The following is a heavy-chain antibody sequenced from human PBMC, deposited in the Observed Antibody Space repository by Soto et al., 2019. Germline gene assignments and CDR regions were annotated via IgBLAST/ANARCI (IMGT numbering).Heavy chain of an antibody. J-gene: IGHJ4*02. D-gene: IGHD3-10*01. CDR3: ARGTLIYYGSGSYYNFYYFDY. V-gene: IGHV4-30-4*08. CDR2: IYYSGST. CDR1: GGSISSSSYY. Sequence: PSETLSLTCTVSGGSISSSSYYWGWIRQPPGKGLEWIGYIYYSGSTYYNPSLKSRVTISVDTSKNQFSLKLSSVTAADTAVYYCARGTLIYYGSGSYYNFYYFDYWGQGTLVTVSS.